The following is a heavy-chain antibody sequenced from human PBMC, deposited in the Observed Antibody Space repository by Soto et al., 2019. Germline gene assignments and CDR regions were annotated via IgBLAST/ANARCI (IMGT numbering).Heavy chain of an antibody. D-gene: IGHD5-12*01. Sequence: SETLSLTCTVSGGSISSYYWSWIRQPPGKGLEWIGYIYYSGSTNYNPSLKSRVTISVDTSKNQFSLKLSSVTAADTAVYYCARDARPDEYSGYDYGFDPWGQGTLVTVSS. V-gene: IGHV4-59*01. CDR1: GGSISSYY. CDR2: IYYSGST. CDR3: ARDARPDEYSGYDYGFDP. J-gene: IGHJ5*02.